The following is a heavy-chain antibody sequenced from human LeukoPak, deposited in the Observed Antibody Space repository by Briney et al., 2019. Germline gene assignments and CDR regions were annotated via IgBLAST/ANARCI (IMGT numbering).Heavy chain of an antibody. CDR1: GFTFSSYA. CDR3: ARDKDIVVVPAAIPVGAPDY. CDR2: ISYDGSNK. V-gene: IGHV3-30-3*01. D-gene: IGHD2-2*02. J-gene: IGHJ4*02. Sequence: GGSLRLSCAASGFTFSSYAMHWVRQAPGKGLEWVAVISYDGSNKYYADSVKGRFTISRDNSKNTLYLQMNSLRVEDTAVYYCARDKDIVVVPAAIPVGAPDYWGQGTLVTVSS.